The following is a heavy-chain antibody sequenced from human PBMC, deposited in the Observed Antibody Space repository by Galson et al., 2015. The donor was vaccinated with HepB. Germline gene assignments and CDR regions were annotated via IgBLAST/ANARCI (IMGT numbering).Heavy chain of an antibody. CDR2: IYGVASS. Sequence: SLRLSCAASGFPVSSKYMSWVRQAPGKGLEWVSVIYGVASSDYADSVKGRFTISRDNSRNTVYLQMNSLRVEDTAVYYCARDRRGWYVDIWGQGTPVTVSS. V-gene: IGHV3-53*01. D-gene: IGHD2-15*01. CDR1: GFPVSSKY. CDR3: ARDRRGWYVDI. J-gene: IGHJ4*02.